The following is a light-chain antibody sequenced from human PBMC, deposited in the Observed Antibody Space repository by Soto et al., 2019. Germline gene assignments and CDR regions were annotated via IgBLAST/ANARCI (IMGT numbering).Light chain of an antibody. V-gene: IGLV1-51*01. CDR3: GTWDSSLSAVL. CDR1: SSNIGNNY. J-gene: IGLJ2*01. CDR2: DNN. Sequence: QTVVTQPPSVSAAPGQTVTISCSGSSSNIGNNYVSWYQQLPGTAPKLLIYDNNKRPSGIPDRFSGSKSGTSATLGITGLQTGDEADYYCGTWDSSLSAVLFGGGTKLTVL.